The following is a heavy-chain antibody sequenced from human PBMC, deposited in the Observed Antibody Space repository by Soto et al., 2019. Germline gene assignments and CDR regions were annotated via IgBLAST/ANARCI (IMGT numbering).Heavy chain of an antibody. CDR1: GYSTNSGDYF. CDR2: IFYTGST. CDR3: ARVKATLYRYYYFDY. D-gene: IGHD5-12*01. Sequence: LSLTCAVSGYSTNSGDYFWSWIRQPPGKGLEWIGSIFYTGSTYYSPSLKSQASMSMDKSKNLFSLRLRSLTAADTAVDFWARVKATLYRYYYFDYWGQGTPVTVSS. V-gene: IGHV4-30-4*01. J-gene: IGHJ4*02.